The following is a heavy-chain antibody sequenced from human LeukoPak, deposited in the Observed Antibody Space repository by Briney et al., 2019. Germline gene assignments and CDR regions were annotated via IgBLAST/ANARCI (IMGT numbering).Heavy chain of an antibody. Sequence: SETLSLTCTVSGGSISSSSYYWGWIRQPPGKGLEWIGSIYYSGSTYYNPSLKSRVTISVDTSKNQFSLKLSSVTAADTAVYHCARLSSSWYLGWFDPWGQGTLVTVSS. V-gene: IGHV4-39*01. CDR1: GGSISSSSYY. CDR2: IYYSGST. D-gene: IGHD6-13*01. J-gene: IGHJ5*02. CDR3: ARLSSSWYLGWFDP.